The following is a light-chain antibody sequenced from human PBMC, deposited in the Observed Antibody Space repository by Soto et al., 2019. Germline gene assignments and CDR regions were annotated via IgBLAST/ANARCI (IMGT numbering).Light chain of an antibody. CDR2: DAS. V-gene: IGKV3-11*01. Sequence: EIVLTQSPATLSLSPGERAALSCRASQSVSSYLAWYQQKPGQAPRLLIYDASNRATGIPARFSGSGSGTDFTLTISSLEPEDFAVYYCQQRSKWPSTFGGGTKVDSK. CDR3: QQRSKWPST. CDR1: QSVSSY. J-gene: IGKJ4*01.